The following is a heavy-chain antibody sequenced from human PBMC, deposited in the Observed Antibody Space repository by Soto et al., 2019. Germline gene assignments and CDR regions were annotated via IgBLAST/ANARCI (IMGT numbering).Heavy chain of an antibody. CDR1: GFTFSSYA. V-gene: IGHV3-30-3*01. CDR2: ISYDGSNK. CDR3: ARYDYGNYGGAFDI. Sequence: SLKISCAASGFTFSSYAMHWVRQAPGKGLEWVAVISYDGSNKYYADSVKGRFTISRDNVKNSLYLQMNSLRAEDTAVYYCARYDYGNYGGAFDIWGQGTVVTVSS. D-gene: IGHD4-17*01. J-gene: IGHJ3*02.